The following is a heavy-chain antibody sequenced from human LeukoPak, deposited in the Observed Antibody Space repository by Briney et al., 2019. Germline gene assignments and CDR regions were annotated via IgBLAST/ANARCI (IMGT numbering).Heavy chain of an antibody. Sequence: GGSLRLSCVASGFIFSSYGMHWVRQAPGKGLEWVTVIWYDGSNKYYADSVKGRFTISRDNSKNTLYLQMNSLRAEDTAVYYCASQHSWGQGTLVTVSS. CDR2: IWYDGSNK. J-gene: IGHJ4*02. CDR1: GFIFSSYG. CDR3: ASQHS. V-gene: IGHV3-33*01.